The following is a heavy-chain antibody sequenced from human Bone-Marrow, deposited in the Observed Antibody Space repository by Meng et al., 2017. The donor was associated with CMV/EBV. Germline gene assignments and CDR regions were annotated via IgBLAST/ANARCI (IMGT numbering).Heavy chain of an antibody. Sequence: SLKISCAASGFTCDDYAMHWVRQAPGKGLEWVSGISWNSGSIGYADSVKGRFTISRDNAKNTLYLQMNSLRAEDTAVYYCASGILPWNYYYGMDVWGQGTTVTVSS. V-gene: IGHV3-9*01. D-gene: IGHD2-15*01. CDR2: ISWNSGSI. CDR3: ASGILPWNYYYGMDV. CDR1: GFTCDDYA. J-gene: IGHJ6*02.